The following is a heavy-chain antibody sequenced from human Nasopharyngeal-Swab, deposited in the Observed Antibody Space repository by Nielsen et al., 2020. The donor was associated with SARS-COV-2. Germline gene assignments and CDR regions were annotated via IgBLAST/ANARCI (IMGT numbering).Heavy chain of an antibody. CDR1: GFSCSIYA. D-gene: IGHD6-25*01. CDR3: ARAISAADFDY. J-gene: IGHJ4*02. Sequence: GGSLRLSCAASGFSCSIYAMSWVRQPPGKGLEWVSTISGSATNTYYADSVKGRFTISRDNSKNTPYLQMNSLRAEDTAVYYCARAISAADFDYWGQGTLVTVSS. CDR2: ISGSATNT. V-gene: IGHV3-23*01.